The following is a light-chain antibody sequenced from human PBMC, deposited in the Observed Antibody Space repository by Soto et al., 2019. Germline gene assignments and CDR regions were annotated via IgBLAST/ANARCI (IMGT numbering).Light chain of an antibody. CDR3: AAWDGSLRV. Sequence: QSVLTQPPSASGTPGQRVTISCSGSSSNIGTNTVNWYQHLPGTAPKLLIYSNNQRPSGVPDRFSGSKSGTSASLAISGLQSEDESDYYCAAWDGSLRVFGTGTKVTVL. CDR1: SSNIGTNT. CDR2: SNN. V-gene: IGLV1-44*01. J-gene: IGLJ1*01.